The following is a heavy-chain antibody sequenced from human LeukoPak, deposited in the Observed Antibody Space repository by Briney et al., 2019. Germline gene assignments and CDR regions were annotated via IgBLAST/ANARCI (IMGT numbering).Heavy chain of an antibody. CDR3: ARDFSPTLRFGEFQNWFDP. V-gene: IGHV1-46*01. Sequence: ASVKVSYKASGYTFTSYYMHWVRQAPGQGLEWMGIINPSGGSTSYAQKFQGRVTMTRDTSTSTVYMELSSLRSEDTAVYYCARDFSPTLRFGEFQNWFDPWGQGTLVTVSS. J-gene: IGHJ5*02. CDR2: INPSGGST. D-gene: IGHD3-10*01. CDR1: GYTFTSYY.